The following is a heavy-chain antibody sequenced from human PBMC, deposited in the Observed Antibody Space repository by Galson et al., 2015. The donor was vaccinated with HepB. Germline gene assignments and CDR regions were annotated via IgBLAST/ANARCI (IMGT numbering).Heavy chain of an antibody. CDR1: GFTFSDYY. CDR2: ISSSSTYI. Sequence: SLRLSCAVSGFTFSDYYMSWIRQAPGKGLEWVSYISSSSTYINYADSVKGRFTISRDNAKNSLYLQMNSLRAEDTAVYYCARGHRYCSGGRCYSDVWGQGTTVTVYS. J-gene: IGHJ6*02. CDR3: ARGHRYCSGGRCYSDV. D-gene: IGHD2-15*01. V-gene: IGHV3-11*05.